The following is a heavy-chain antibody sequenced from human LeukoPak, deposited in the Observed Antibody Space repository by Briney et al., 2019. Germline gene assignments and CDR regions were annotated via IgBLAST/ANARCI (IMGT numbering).Heavy chain of an antibody. CDR2: IYYSGST. D-gene: IGHD3-22*01. J-gene: IGHJ3*02. CDR1: GGSISSYY. Sequence: SETLSLTCTVSGGSISSYYWSWIRQPPGKGLEWIGYIYYSGSTNYNPSLKSRVTISVDTSKNQFSLKLSSVTAADTAVYYCARDGSDSSGFSAFDIWGQGTMVTVSS. CDR3: ARDGSDSSGFSAFDI. V-gene: IGHV4-59*01.